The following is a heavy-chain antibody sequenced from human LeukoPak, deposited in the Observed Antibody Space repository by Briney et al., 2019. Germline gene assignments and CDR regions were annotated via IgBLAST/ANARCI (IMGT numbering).Heavy chain of an antibody. CDR3: ARFSTGDDAFDI. CDR2: IYHSGST. CDR1: GGSISSYY. V-gene: IGHV4-59*01. J-gene: IGHJ3*02. D-gene: IGHD7-27*01. Sequence: PSETLSLTCTVSGGSISSYYWSWIRQPPGKGLEWIGEIYHSGSTYYNPSLKSRVTISVDKSKNQFSLRLSSVTAADTAVYYCARFSTGDDAFDIWGQGTMVTVSS.